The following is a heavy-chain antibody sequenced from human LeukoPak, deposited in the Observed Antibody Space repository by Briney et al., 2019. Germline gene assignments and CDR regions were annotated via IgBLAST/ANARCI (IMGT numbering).Heavy chain of an antibody. CDR1: GYIFTNYG. V-gene: IGHV1-18*01. D-gene: IGHD1-26*01. CDR2: ISPYNGNT. Sequence: GASVKVSCKASGYIFTNYGINWVRQAPGQGLEWMGWISPYNGNTEYTQKFQGRVTMTTDTSTTTAYMELRSLRSDDTAVYYCAREVGGDGYWFDPWGQGTLVTVSS. CDR3: AREVGGDGYWFDP. J-gene: IGHJ5*02.